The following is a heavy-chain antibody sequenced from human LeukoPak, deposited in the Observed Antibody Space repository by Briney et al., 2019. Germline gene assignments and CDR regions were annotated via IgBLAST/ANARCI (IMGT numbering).Heavy chain of an antibody. CDR1: GFTFSSYA. CDR2: ISSNGGST. CDR3: AKAGGWPGDY. V-gene: IGHV3-64D*06. D-gene: IGHD6-19*01. J-gene: IGHJ4*02. Sequence: PGGSLRLSCSASGFTFSSYAMHWVRQAPGKGLEYVSAISSNGGSTYYADSVKGRFTISRDNSKNTLYLQMSSLRAEDTAVYYCAKAGGWPGDYWGQGTLDTVSS.